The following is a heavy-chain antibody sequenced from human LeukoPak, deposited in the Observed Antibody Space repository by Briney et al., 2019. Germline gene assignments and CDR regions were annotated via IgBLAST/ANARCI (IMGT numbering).Heavy chain of an antibody. Sequence: GSLRLSCAASGFTFSDYYMSWIRQPPGKGLEWIGYIYYSGTTNYNPSLKSRVTISVDTSKNQFSLKLSSVTAADTAVYYCARGXXXXXAQYGYWXXGXLVTV. CDR1: GFTFSDYY. CDR3: ARGXXXXXAQYGY. V-gene: IGHV4-59*01. CDR2: IYYSGTT. J-gene: IGHJ4*02. D-gene: IGHD2/OR15-2a*01.